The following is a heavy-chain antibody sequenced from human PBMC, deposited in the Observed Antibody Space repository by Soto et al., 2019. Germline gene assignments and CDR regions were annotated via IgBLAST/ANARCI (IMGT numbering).Heavy chain of an antibody. CDR2: INHSGST. Sequence: SETLSLTCAVYCGSFSGYYWSWIRQPPGKGLEWIGEINHSGSTNYNPSLKSRVTISVDTSKNQFSLKLSSVTAADTAVYYCASKGTVWGGSDYWGQGTLVTVSS. V-gene: IGHV4-34*01. D-gene: IGHD3-16*01. CDR1: CGSFSGYY. J-gene: IGHJ4*02. CDR3: ASKGTVWGGSDY.